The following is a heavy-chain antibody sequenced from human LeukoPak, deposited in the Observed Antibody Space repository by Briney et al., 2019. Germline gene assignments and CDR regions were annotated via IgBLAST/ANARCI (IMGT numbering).Heavy chain of an antibody. D-gene: IGHD3-22*01. CDR2: IGAGGTFT. CDR3: ATYFYDNTHWGC. V-gene: IGHV3-23*01. Sequence: PGGSLRLSCTASGFTFSSYAMNWVRQAPGKGLEWVSGIGAGGTFTYYADSVKGRFTIFRDNSRNTLYLQMNSLRADDTAVYYCATYFYDNTHWGCWGQGTLVTVSS. CDR1: GFTFSSYA. J-gene: IGHJ4*02.